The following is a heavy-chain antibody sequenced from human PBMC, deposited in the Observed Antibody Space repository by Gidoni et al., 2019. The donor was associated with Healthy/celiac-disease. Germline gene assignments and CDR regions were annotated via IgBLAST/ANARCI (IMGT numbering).Heavy chain of an antibody. D-gene: IGHD2-15*01. V-gene: IGHV1-3*01. Sequence: QVQLVQSGAEVKKPGASVKVSCKASGYTFTSYAMHWVRQAPGQRLEWMGWINAGNGNTKYSQKFQGRVTITRDTSASTAYMELSSLRSEDTAVYYCARGKLGVGALPRWYFDLWGRGTLVTVSS. CDR3: ARGKLGVGALPRWYFDL. CDR1: GYTFTSYA. CDR2: INAGNGNT. J-gene: IGHJ2*01.